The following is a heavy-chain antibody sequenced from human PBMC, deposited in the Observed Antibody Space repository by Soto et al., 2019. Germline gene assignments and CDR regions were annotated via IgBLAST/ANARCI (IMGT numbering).Heavy chain of an antibody. J-gene: IGHJ6*02. CDR2: IYYIGST. CDR1: GGSISSSSYY. CDR3: ARLGDYYYGMDV. Sequence: SETLSLTGTGSGGSISSSSYYWGWIRQPPGKGLEWIGSIYYIGSTYYNPSLKSRVTISVDTSKNQFSLKLSSVTAADTAVYYCARLGDYYYGMDVSGQGPKVTVS. V-gene: IGHV4-39*01.